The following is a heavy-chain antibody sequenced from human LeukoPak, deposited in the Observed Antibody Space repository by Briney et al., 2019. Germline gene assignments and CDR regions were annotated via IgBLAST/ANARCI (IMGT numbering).Heavy chain of an antibody. V-gene: IGHV1-69*13. CDR3: ARESTDYYDSSGYYYGPVY. D-gene: IGHD3-22*01. Sequence: GASVKVSCKASGGTFSSYAISWVRQAPGQGLEWMGGIIPIFSTANYAQKFQGRVTITADESTSTAYMELSNLRSEDTAVYYCARESTDYYDSSGYYYGPVYWGQGTLVTVSS. CDR2: IIPIFSTA. CDR1: GGTFSSYA. J-gene: IGHJ4*02.